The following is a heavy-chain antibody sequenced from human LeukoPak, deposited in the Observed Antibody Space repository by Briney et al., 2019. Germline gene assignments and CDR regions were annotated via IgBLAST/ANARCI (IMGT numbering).Heavy chain of an antibody. CDR3: ARGLTHYYDSSGYYPY. D-gene: IGHD3-22*01. CDR1: GFTFSSYA. CDR2: ISSNGGST. V-gene: IGHV3-64*01. J-gene: IGHJ4*02. Sequence: GGSLTLSCAASGFTFSSYAMHWVRQAPGKGLEYVSAISSNGGSTYYANSVKGRFTISRDNSKNTLCLQMGSLRAEDMAVYYCARGLTHYYDSSGYYPYWGQGTLVTVSS.